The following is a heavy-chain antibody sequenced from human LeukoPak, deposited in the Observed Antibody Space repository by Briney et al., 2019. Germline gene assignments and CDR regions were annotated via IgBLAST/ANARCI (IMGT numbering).Heavy chain of an antibody. CDR3: ARDSSGYSSLDY. J-gene: IGHJ4*02. V-gene: IGHV4-34*01. D-gene: IGHD3-22*01. CDR1: GGSFSGYY. CDR2: INHSGST. Sequence: SETLSLTCAVYGGSFSGYYWSWIRQPPGKGLEWIGEINHSGSTNYNPSLKSRVTISVDTSKNQFSLKLSSVTAADTAVYYCARDSSGYSSLDYWGQGTLVTVSS.